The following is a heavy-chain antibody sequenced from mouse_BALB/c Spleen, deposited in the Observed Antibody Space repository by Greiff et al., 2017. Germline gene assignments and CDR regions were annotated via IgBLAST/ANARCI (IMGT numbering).Heavy chain of an antibody. CDR3: ARSGDGYFPMDY. CDR2: IYPGSGNT. V-gene: IGHV1-63*01. CDR1: GYAFTNYW. J-gene: IGHJ4*01. D-gene: IGHD2-3*01. Sequence: QVQLKQSGAELVRPGTSVKISCKASGYAFTNYWLGWVKQRPGHGLEWIGDIYPGSGNTYYNEKFKGKATLTADKSSSTAYMQLSSLTSEDSAVYFCARSGDGYFPMDYWGQGTSVTVSS.